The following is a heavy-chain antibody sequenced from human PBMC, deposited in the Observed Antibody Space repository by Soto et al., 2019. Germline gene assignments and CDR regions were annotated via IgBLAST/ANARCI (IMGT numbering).Heavy chain of an antibody. J-gene: IGHJ6*02. CDR3: ARTPNRRIAVAEYGMDV. CDR1: GGSSSSYY. Sequence: LSLTCTLLGGSSSSYYWHWIQQPPGKGLAWVGYIYYSGRTNYNPTLNIRVTIPVHTSKNQFSLKLSSVTAEDTAVYYCARTPNRRIAVAEYGMDVWGQGTTVTVS. D-gene: IGHD6-19*01. CDR2: IYYSGRT. V-gene: IGHV4-59*01.